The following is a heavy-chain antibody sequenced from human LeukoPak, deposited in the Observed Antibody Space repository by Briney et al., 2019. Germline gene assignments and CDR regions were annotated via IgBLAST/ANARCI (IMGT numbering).Heavy chain of an antibody. D-gene: IGHD1-7*01. CDR1: GFTFRSYG. CDR3: ARQTENFSLDY. CDR2: IWYDGSNQ. V-gene: IGHV3-33*01. J-gene: IGHJ4*02. Sequence: GGSLRLSCAASGFTFRSYGMHWVRQAPGKGLEWVAVIWYDGSNQYYTDSVKGRFTISKDNSKNTLYLQMNSLRAEDTAVYYCARQTENFSLDYWGQGTLVTVSS.